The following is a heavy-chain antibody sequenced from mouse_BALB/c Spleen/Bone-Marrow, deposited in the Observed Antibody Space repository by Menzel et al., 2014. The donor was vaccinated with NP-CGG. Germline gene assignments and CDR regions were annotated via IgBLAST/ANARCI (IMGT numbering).Heavy chain of an antibody. D-gene: IGHD2-1*01. J-gene: IGHJ2*01. CDR1: GFTFRSYG. V-gene: IGHV5-6-3*01. Sequence: EVKVVESGGGLVQPGGSLKLSCAASGFTFRSYGMSWVRQTPDKRLELVATINSNGGSTYYPDSVKGRFTISRDTAKNTLYLQMSSLKSEETAMYYCVRGNYGNYVDYFDFWGQGTTLTVSS. CDR3: VRGNYGNYVDYFDF. CDR2: INSNGGST.